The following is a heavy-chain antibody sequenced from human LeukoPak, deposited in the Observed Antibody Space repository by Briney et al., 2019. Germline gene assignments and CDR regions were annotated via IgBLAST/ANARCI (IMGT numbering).Heavy chain of an antibody. D-gene: IGHD4-17*01. CDR1: GYSFTSYW. Sequence: GESLKISCKGSGYSFTSYWIGWVRQMPGKGLEWMGIIYPGDSDTRYSPSFQGHVTISGDKSISTAYLQWSSLKASDTAMYYCARVLTTVTTGPVDYWGQGTLVTVSS. CDR2: IYPGDSDT. J-gene: IGHJ4*02. V-gene: IGHV5-51*01. CDR3: ARVLTTVTTGPVDY.